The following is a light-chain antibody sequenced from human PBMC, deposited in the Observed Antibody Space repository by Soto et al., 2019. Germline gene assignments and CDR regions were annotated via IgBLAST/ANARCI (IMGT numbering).Light chain of an antibody. CDR3: QQYVTTPIT. Sequence: EIVLTQSPGTLSLSPGERATLSCRGSQSVSSSYLAWYQQKPGQAPRLLIYGASSRATGIPDRFSGSGSGTDFTLTISRLEPEDFAVYYCQQYVTTPITFGQGTRLEIK. J-gene: IGKJ5*01. CDR2: GAS. V-gene: IGKV3-20*01. CDR1: QSVSSSY.